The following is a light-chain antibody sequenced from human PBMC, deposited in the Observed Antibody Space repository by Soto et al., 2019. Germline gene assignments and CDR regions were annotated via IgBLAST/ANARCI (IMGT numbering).Light chain of an antibody. J-gene: IGKJ4*01. Sequence: DIVLTQSPLSLPVTPGEPASISCRSSQSLLHSNGNTYLDWYLQKPGQSPQLLIYFVSTRASGVPDRFSGSGSGTDFTLKISRVEAADVGVYYCMQASQTPLTFGGGTKVEMK. V-gene: IGKV2-28*01. CDR3: MQASQTPLT. CDR2: FVS. CDR1: QSLLHSNGNTY.